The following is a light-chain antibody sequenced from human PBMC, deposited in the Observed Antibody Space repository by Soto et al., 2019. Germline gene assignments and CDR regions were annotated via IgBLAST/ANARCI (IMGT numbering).Light chain of an antibody. CDR2: AAS. V-gene: IGKV1-39*01. CDR1: QSINNY. J-gene: IGKJ2*01. Sequence: DIQMTQSPSSLSASIGDRVTITCRASQSINNYLNWYQLKPGKAPKLLIYAASGLQSGVPSRFSGSVSGTYFTLTINSLQPDDFATYYCQQSFSTPPYTFGQGTKLEI. CDR3: QQSFSTPPYT.